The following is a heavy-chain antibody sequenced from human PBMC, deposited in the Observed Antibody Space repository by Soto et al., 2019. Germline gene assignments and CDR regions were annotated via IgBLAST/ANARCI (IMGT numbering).Heavy chain of an antibody. V-gene: IGHV5-10-1*01. CDR3: ARQVVIEYYYGMDV. Sequence: GESRKISCKGSGYSFTSYWISWVRQMPGKGLEWMGRIDPSDSYTNYSPSFQGHVTISADKSISTAYLQWSSLKASDTAMYYCARQVVIEYYYGMDVWGQGTTVTVSS. J-gene: IGHJ6*02. CDR2: IDPSDSYT. CDR1: GYSFTSYW. D-gene: IGHD3-22*01.